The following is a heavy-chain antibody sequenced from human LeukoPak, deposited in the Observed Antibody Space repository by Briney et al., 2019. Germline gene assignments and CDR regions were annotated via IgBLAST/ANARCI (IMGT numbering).Heavy chain of an antibody. J-gene: IGHJ6*02. V-gene: IGHV3-48*03. CDR2: ISSSGSTI. CDR3: ARGQLVRHYYYGMDV. Sequence: PGGSLRLSCAASGFTFDDYGMSWVRQAPGKRLEWVSYISSSGSTIYYADSVKGRFTISRDNAKNSLYLQMNSLRAEDTAVYYCARGQLVRHYYYGMDVWGQGTTVTVSS. CDR1: GFTFDDYG. D-gene: IGHD4/OR15-4a*01.